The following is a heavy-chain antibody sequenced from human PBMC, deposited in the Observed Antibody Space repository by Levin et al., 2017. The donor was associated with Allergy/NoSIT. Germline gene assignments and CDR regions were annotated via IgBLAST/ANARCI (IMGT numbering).Heavy chain of an antibody. CDR3: ANLEYCSSTSCPL. CDR2: ISFDGSNE. J-gene: IGHJ4*02. CDR1: GFTFRNYD. D-gene: IGHD2/OR15-2a*01. V-gene: IGHV3-30*18. Sequence: LSLTCAVSGFTFRNYDMHWVRHTPGKGLEWVAVISFDGSNEHYAESVKGRFTISRDNSESTLDLQMNSLRSEDTAVYYCANLEYCSSTSCPLGGQGTVVTVSS.